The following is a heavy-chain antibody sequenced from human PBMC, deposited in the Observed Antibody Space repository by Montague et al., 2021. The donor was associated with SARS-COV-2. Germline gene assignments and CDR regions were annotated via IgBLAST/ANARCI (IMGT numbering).Heavy chain of an antibody. D-gene: IGHD1-14*01. CDR1: GASVGSSD. J-gene: IGHJ3*02. V-gene: IGHV4-59*02. CDR3: ARETMTADAFYI. CDR2: FSSVWST. Sequence: SETLSLTCTVSGASVGSSDWGWIRQSPGKGLVWFGYFSSVWSTAYNPSPKSRATISRVTSKNQFSLKVRTVTAADTAVYYCARETMTADAFYIWGQGTMVTVSS.